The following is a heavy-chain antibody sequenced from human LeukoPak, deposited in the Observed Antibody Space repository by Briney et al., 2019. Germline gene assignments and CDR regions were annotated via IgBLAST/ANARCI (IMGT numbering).Heavy chain of an antibody. CDR3: AKAPYSSSWFNYFDY. V-gene: IGHV3-23*01. J-gene: IGHJ4*02. CDR1: GFTFSSAA. D-gene: IGHD6-13*01. CDR2: ISGSGGSK. Sequence: PGGSLRLSCAASGFTFSSAAMSWVRQAPGKGLEGVSAISGSGGSKYYADSVKGRFTISRDNSKNTLYLQMNSLRAEDTAVYYCAKAPYSSSWFNYFDYWGQGTLVTVSS.